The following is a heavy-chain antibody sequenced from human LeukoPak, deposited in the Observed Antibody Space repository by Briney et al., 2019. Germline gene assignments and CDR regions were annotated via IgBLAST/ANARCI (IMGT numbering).Heavy chain of an antibody. CDR2: LRYDGSNK. D-gene: IGHD3-16*02. CDR1: GFTFSNYG. J-gene: IGHJ4*02. CDR3: AKAGRIITFGGVIVTY. Sequence: GGSLRLSCVPSGFTFSNYGMHWFRQAPAKGLEWVSFLRYDGSNKNYADSVKGRFTISRDNSKNTLYLQMNSLRAEDTAVYYCAKAGRIITFGGVIVTYWGQGTLVTVSS. V-gene: IGHV3-30*02.